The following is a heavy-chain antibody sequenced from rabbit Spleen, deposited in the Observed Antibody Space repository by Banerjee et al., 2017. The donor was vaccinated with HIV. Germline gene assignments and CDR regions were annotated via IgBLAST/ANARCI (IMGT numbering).Heavy chain of an antibody. CDR2: INIGSGVT. CDR3: ARPDSGAWSPFNL. J-gene: IGHJ4*01. Sequence: QEQLVESGGGLVQPGGSLALTCKASGFSLSDYYVMCWVRQAPGKGLEWIGCINIGSGVTYYTSWAKGRFTISKTSSTTVTLQMTSLTVADTATYFSARPDSGAWSPFNLWGPGTLVTVS. CDR1: GFSLSDYYV. V-gene: IGHV1S45*01. D-gene: IGHD1-1*01.